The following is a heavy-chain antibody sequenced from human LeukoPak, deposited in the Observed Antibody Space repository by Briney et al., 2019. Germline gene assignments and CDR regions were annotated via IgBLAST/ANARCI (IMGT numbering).Heavy chain of an antibody. V-gene: IGHV3-48*01. CDR1: RFTFTDYS. Sequence: GGSLRLSCVASRFTFTDYSMNWVRQAPGKGLEWVSYISSGGSTMYYGDSVRGRFTISRDNAKNSLYLQMNSLRAEDTAVYYCARDDTGTSYTHYGMDAWGQGTTVTVSS. CDR3: ARDDTGTSYTHYGMDA. D-gene: IGHD1/OR15-1a*01. J-gene: IGHJ6*02. CDR2: ISSGGSTM.